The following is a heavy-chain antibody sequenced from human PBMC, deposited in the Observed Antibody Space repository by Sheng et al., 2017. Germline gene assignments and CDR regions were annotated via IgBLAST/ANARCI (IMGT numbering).Heavy chain of an antibody. CDR3: ARSTGGLYMVQGVNDAFDI. V-gene: IGHV3-30-3*01. CDR1: GFTFSSYA. Sequence: QVQLVESGGGVVQPGRSLRLSCAASGFTFSSYAMHWVRQAPGKGLEWVAVISYDGSNKYYADSVKGRFTISRDNSKNTLYLQMNSLRAEDTAVYYCARSTGGLYMVQGVNDAFDIWGQGTMVTVSS. CDR2: ISYDGSNK. J-gene: IGHJ3*02. D-gene: IGHD3-10*01.